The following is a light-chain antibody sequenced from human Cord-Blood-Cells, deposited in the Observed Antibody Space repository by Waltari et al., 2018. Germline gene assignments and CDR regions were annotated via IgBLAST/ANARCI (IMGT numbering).Light chain of an antibody. V-gene: IGLV2-23*01. CDR2: ACS. CDR3: CSYAGSSTWV. J-gene: IGLJ3*02. CDR1: SSDVGSYNL. Sequence: QSALTQPASVSGSPGQSITISCTGTSSDVGSYNLVSWYQQHPGKAPKLRIYACSKRPAGFSNRFSGSKSGNTASRTISGLQAEDEADYYCCSYAGSSTWVFGGGTKLTVL.